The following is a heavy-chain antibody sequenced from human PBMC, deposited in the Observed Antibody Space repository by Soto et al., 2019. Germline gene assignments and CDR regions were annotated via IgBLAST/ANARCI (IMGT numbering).Heavy chain of an antibody. Sequence: ASVKVSCKASGYTFTGYYMHWVRQAPGQGLEWMGWINPNSGGTNYAQKFQGRVTMTRDTSISTAYMELSRLRSDDTAVYYCARTCSSTSCHKYYYYGMDAWGQGTTVTVSS. V-gene: IGHV1-2*02. D-gene: IGHD2-2*02. CDR2: INPNSGGT. CDR3: ARTCSSTSCHKYYYYGMDA. J-gene: IGHJ6*02. CDR1: GYTFTGYY.